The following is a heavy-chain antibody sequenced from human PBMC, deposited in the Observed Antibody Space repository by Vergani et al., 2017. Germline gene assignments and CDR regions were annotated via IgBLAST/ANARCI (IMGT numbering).Heavy chain of an antibody. Sequence: EVQLLESGGGLVQPGGSLRLSCAASGFTFSSYAMSWVRQAPGKGLEWVSAISGSGGSTYYADSVKGRFTISRDNAQNSLYLQMNSLRAEDTALYYCAKDIGLVPYDAFDIWGQGTMVTVSS. CDR1: GFTFSSYA. D-gene: IGHD6-19*01. CDR2: ISGSGGST. V-gene: IGHV3-23*01. J-gene: IGHJ3*02. CDR3: AKDIGLVPYDAFDI.